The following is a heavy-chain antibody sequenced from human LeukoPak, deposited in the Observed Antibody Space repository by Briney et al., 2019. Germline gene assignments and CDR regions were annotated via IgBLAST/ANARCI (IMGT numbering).Heavy chain of an antibody. CDR1: GYIFTGYY. CDR2: INPNSGGT. D-gene: IGHD2-8*01. J-gene: IGHJ5*02. Sequence: ASVKVSCKASGYIFTGYYIHWVRQAPGQGLEWMGWINPNSGGTNYAQKFQGRVTMTRDTSISTAYMELSRLRSDDTAVYYCARDRGYCTNGVCPNWFDPWGQGTLVTVSS. V-gene: IGHV1-2*02. CDR3: ARDRGYCTNGVCPNWFDP.